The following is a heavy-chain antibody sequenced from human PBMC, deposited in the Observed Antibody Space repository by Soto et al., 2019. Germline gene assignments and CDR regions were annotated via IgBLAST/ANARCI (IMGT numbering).Heavy chain of an antibody. V-gene: IGHV4-39*01. CDR3: SRQRTTVVTQAYFDH. D-gene: IGHD2-21*02. CDR2: IYYSGRT. CDR1: GESISSSSYY. Sequence: PSETLSLTCIVSGESISSSSYYWGWIRQPPGKGLEWIGSIYYSGRTYYNPYFKSRVTISIDTSKNQFSLKLSSVTGTDTAVYYCSRQRTTVVTQAYFDHWGQGALVTVSS. J-gene: IGHJ4*02.